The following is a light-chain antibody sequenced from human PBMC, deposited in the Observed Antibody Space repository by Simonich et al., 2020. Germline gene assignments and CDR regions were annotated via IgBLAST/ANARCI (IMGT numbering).Light chain of an antibody. J-gene: IGKJ2*01. CDR2: WAS. V-gene: IGKV4-1*01. Sequence: DIVMTQSPDSLAVSLGERATINCKSSQRVLYISNNKNYLAWYQQKPGQPPKLLIYWASTRESGFPDRFSGSGSGTDFTLTISSLQAEDVAVYYCQQYYSTPPAFGQGTKLEIK. CDR3: QQYYSTPPA. CDR1: QRVLYISNNKNY.